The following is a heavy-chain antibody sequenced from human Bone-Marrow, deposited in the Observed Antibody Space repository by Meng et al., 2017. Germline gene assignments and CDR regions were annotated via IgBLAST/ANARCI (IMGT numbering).Heavy chain of an antibody. CDR1: GFRFSDHY. D-gene: IGHD2-2*01. V-gene: IGHV3-72*01. CDR2: SKSKAESYNT. Sequence: GGPLRLSCVGSGFRFSDHYMDWVRQAPGKGLEWIGRSKSKAESYNTEYAASVKGRFTISRDNTLNSLYLQMSSLKTEDTAVYFCARGYHSFDSWGQGTVVTVSS. CDR3: ARGYHSFDS. J-gene: IGHJ4*02.